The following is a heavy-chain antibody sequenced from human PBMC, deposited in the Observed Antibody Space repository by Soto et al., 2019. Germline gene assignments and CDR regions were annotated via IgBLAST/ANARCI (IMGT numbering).Heavy chain of an antibody. CDR3: ARGRGDGYNQNWYFDL. J-gene: IGHJ2*01. CDR1: GGSFSGYY. CDR2: INHSGST. V-gene: IGHV4-34*01. Sequence: QVQVQQWGAGLLKPSETLSLTCAVYGGSFSGYYWSWIRQPPGKGLEWIGEINHSGSTSYNPSLKSRVTMSVDTSKNEFSLKLTSVTAADTAVYYCARGRGDGYNQNWYFDLWGRGTLVTVSS. D-gene: IGHD3-10*01.